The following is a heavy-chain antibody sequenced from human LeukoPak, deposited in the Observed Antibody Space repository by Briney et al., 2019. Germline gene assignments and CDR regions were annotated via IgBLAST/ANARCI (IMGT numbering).Heavy chain of an antibody. V-gene: IGHV4-34*01. D-gene: IGHD5-12*01. Sequence: PSETLSLTCAVYGGSFSGYYWSWIRQPPGPGLEWIGAINHSGSTNYNPSLKSRVTISVDTSKNQFSLKLSSVTAAHTAVYYCASRDVDIVATTTKFDYWGQGTLVTVSS. CDR3: ASRDVDIVATTTKFDY. CDR1: GGSFSGYY. J-gene: IGHJ4*02. CDR2: INHSGST.